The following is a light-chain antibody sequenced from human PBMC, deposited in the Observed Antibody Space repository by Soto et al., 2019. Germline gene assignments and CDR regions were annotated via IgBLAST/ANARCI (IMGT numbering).Light chain of an antibody. CDR3: QVWDSSSDHPGV. Sequence: SYELTQPPSVSVAPGQTASITCGGNNIGSKSVHWYQQKPGQAPVLVVFENGDRPSGIPERFSGSNSGNTATLTISRVESGDEADYYCQVWDSSSDHPGVFGGGTQLTVL. CDR2: ENG. J-gene: IGLJ3*02. V-gene: IGLV3-21*02. CDR1: NIGSKS.